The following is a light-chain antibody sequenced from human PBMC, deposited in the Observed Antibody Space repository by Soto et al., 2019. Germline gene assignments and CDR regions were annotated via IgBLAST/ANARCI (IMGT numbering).Light chain of an antibody. CDR1: KIDTKS. V-gene: IGLV3-21*02. CDR2: DDT. Sequence: SYEVTQPPSVSGAPGQTAKITCAGDKIDTKSMHWYQQRPGQAPVLVVHDDTDRAAGIPERFSGSKSGGTATLTISRVEAGDEADYYCQVWDIITYHVVFGGGTKLTVL. CDR3: QVWDIITYHVV. J-gene: IGLJ2*01.